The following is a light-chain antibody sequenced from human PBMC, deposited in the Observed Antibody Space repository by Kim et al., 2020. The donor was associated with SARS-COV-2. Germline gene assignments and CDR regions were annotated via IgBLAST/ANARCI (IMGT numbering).Light chain of an antibody. V-gene: IGLV2-11*01. CDR2: DVS. Sequence: QSALTQPRSVSGSPGQSVTISCTGTSTDVGGSNFVSWYQHHSGKAPKLMIYDVSERPSGVPDRFSGSKSGNTASLTISGLQADDEADYYCCSYAGRDIYVFGSGTQLTVL. CDR1: STDVGGSNF. CDR3: CSYAGRDIYV. J-gene: IGLJ1*01.